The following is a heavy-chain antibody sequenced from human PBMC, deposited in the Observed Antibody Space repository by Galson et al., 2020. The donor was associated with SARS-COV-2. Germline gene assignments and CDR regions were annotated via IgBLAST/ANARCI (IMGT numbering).Heavy chain of an antibody. J-gene: IGHJ6*02. CDR3: ARDQGVGLFYYYGMDV. CDR1: GFTFSSYT. Sequence: GGSLRLSCAASGFTFSSYTMNWVRQAPGKGLEWVSSISSSSVYTYYADSVKGRFTISRDNARNSLYLQMNSLRAEDTAVYYCARDQGVGLFYYYGMDVGGQGTTVTVSS. CDR2: ISSSSVYT. V-gene: IGHV3-21*01. D-gene: IGHD3-16*01.